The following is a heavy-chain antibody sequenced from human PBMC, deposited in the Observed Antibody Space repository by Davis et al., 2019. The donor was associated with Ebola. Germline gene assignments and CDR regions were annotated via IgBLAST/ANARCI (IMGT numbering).Heavy chain of an antibody. CDR1: GFTFSDYW. Sequence: GESLKISCAASGFTFSDYWMHWVRQAPGKGLMWVSGINNDGSTTIHADSVKGRFTISRDNAKNTLYLQMNSLRADEEDTAVYYCARELRGSGNMIDYWGQGALVTVSS. CDR2: INNDGSTT. D-gene: IGHD3-10*01. V-gene: IGHV3-74*01. J-gene: IGHJ4*02. CDR3: ARELRGSGNMIDY.